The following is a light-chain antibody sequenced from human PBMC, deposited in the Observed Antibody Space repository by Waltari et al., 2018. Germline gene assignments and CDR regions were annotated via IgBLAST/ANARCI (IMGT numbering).Light chain of an antibody. V-gene: IGKV3-15*01. Sequence: EIVMTQSPATLSVSPGERATLSCRASQSVSSNLAWYQQKPGLAPRLLIFGASTRDTAIPARFSGSGSKTEFTLTISSMQSEDFAVYHCQQYQNWPPTFGQGTKVEIK. CDR2: GAS. J-gene: IGKJ1*01. CDR1: QSVSSN. CDR3: QQYQNWPPT.